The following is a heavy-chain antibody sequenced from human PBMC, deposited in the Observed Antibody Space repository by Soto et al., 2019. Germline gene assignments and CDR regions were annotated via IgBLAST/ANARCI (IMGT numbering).Heavy chain of an antibody. J-gene: IGHJ3*02. D-gene: IGHD6-13*01. V-gene: IGHV1-18*01. CDR2: ISAYNGNT. CDR1: GYTFTSYG. Sequence: ASVKVSCKASGYTFTSYGISCVRQAPGQGLEWMGWISAYNGNTNYAQKFQGRVTITADKSTSTAYMELSSLRSEDTAVYYCARSSSWYLRAFDIWGQGTMVTVSS. CDR3: ARSSSWYLRAFDI.